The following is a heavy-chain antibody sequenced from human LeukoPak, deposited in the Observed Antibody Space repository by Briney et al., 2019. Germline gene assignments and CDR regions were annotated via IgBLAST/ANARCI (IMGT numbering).Heavy chain of an antibody. CDR1: GYTFTSYG. CDR2: ISAYNGNT. Sequence: EASVKVSCKASGYTFTSYGISWVRQAPGQGLEWMGRISAYNGNTNYAQKLQGRVTMTTDTSTSTAYMELRSLRSDDTAVYYCARGLYDYEPYYYMDVWGKGTTVTVSS. V-gene: IGHV1-18*01. J-gene: IGHJ6*03. D-gene: IGHD4-17*01. CDR3: ARGLYDYEPYYYMDV.